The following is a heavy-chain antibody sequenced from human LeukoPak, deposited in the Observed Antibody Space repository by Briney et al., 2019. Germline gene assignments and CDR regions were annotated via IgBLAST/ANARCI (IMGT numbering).Heavy chain of an antibody. CDR1: GGSISSYY. V-gene: IGHV4-59*01. CDR3: ARTYSSSVPFDY. D-gene: IGHD6-6*01. Sequence: PSETLPLTCTVSGGSISSYYWSWIRQPPGKGLEWIGYIYYSGSTNYNPSLKSRVTISVDTSKNQFSLKLSSVTAADTAVYYCARTYSSSVPFDYWGQGTLVTVSS. CDR2: IYYSGST. J-gene: IGHJ4*02.